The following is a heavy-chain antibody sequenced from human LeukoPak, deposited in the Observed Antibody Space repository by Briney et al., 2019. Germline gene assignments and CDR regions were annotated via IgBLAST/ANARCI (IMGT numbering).Heavy chain of an antibody. CDR3: ARGRGRGRGTVDY. V-gene: IGHV4-38-2*02. J-gene: IGHJ4*02. D-gene: IGHD1-1*01. CDR1: GYSISSDYY. CDR2: INHVGST. Sequence: SETLSLTCTVSGYSISSDYYWSWIRLPPGKGLEWSGEINHVGSTNYPPSLKSRLTISVDTPKNQFSLRLSSVTAADTAVYYCARGRGRGRGTVDYWGQGTVVTVPS.